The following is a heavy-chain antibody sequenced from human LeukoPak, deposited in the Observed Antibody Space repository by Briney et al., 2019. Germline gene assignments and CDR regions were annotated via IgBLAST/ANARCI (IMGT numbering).Heavy chain of an antibody. D-gene: IGHD1-14*01. Sequence: GGSLRLSCAASGFTFSSYDLSWVRQAPGKGLECVAAIDRGVGSTYYADSVKGRFTISRDNTKNSVYLQMSSLRAEDTAVYYCAREVWGPEYWGQGTLVTVSS. CDR1: GFTFSSYD. CDR2: IDRGVGST. J-gene: IGHJ4*02. V-gene: IGHV3-23*01. CDR3: AREVWGPEY.